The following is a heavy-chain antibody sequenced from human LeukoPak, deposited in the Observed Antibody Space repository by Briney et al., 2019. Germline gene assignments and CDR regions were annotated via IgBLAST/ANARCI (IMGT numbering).Heavy chain of an antibody. J-gene: IGHJ3*02. CDR1: GGSISSYH. V-gene: IGHV4-59*01. CDR3: ARRRDYYDSRGYYAFDI. D-gene: IGHD3-22*01. Sequence: PSETLSLTCTVSGGSISSYHWSWIRQPPGKGLQWIGHIYYTGSTNYNPSLKSRVTISVDTSKNQFSLKLNSVTAADTAVYYCARRRDYYDSRGYYAFDIWGHGTMVTVSS. CDR2: IYYTGST.